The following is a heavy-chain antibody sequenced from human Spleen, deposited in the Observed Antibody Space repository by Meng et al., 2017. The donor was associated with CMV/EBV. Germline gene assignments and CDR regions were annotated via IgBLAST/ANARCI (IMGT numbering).Heavy chain of an antibody. Sequence: GGSLRLSCKTSGYTFNNYWIAWVRQMPGKGLEWMGIIYVGDFDTRYSPSFQGQVTISVDKSVRTAYLEWNSLKASDTALYYCARVNQMQYGREAFDVWGQGTMVTVSS. V-gene: IGHV5-51*01. D-gene: IGHD2-2*02. CDR3: ARVNQMQYGREAFDV. J-gene: IGHJ3*01. CDR1: GYTFNNYW. CDR2: IYVGDFDT.